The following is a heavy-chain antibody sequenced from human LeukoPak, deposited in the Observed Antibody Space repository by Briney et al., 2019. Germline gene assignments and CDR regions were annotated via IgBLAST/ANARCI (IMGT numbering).Heavy chain of an antibody. J-gene: IGHJ4*02. Sequence: GGSLRLSCAASGFTFSSYSMNWVRQAPGKGLEWVSSISSSSSYIYYADSVKGRFTISRDNAKNSLYLQMNSLRAEDTAVYYCARDFASIAVAEYYFDYWGQGTLVTVSS. V-gene: IGHV3-21*01. CDR2: ISSSSSYI. CDR1: GFTFSSYS. D-gene: IGHD6-19*01. CDR3: ARDFASIAVAEYYFDY.